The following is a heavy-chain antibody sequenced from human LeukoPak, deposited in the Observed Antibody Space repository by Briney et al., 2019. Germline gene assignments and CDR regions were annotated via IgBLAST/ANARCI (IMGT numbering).Heavy chain of an antibody. CDR2: IYHSGST. D-gene: IGHD3-9*01. V-gene: IGHV4-39*07. J-gene: IGHJ4*02. CDR1: GGSINSSDYY. CDR3: AKCPWLSGCDY. Sequence: SETLSLTCSVSGGSINSSDYYWSWIRQPPGKGLEWIGNIYHSGSTYYNPSLKSRVTISVDTSKNQLSVKLSSVTAADTAVYYCAKCPWLSGCDYWGQGTLVTVSS.